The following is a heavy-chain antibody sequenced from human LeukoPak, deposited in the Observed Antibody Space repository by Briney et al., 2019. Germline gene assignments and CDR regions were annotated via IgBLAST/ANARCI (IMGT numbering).Heavy chain of an antibody. V-gene: IGHV1-8*03. CDR1: GYTFTSYD. J-gene: IGHJ4*02. Sequence: ASVKVSCKASGYTFTSYDINWVRQAPGQGLEWMGWINPNSGNTGYAQKFQGRVTITRNTSISTAYMELSSLRSEDTAVYYCARVYYCTNGVCPYYFDYWGQGTLVTVSS. CDR2: INPNSGNT. CDR3: ARVYYCTNGVCPYYFDY. D-gene: IGHD2-8*01.